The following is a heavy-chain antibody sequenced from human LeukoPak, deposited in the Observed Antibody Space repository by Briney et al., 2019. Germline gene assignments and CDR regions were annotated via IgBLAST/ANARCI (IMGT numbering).Heavy chain of an antibody. CDR2: ISYDGSNK. CDR1: GFTFSSYA. D-gene: IGHD3-22*01. J-gene: IGHJ4*02. CDR3: ARAYYDSSGAFDY. V-gene: IGHV3-30*04. Sequence: GGSLRLSCAASGFTFSSYAMHWVRQAPGKGLEWVAVISYDGSNKFYADSVKGRFTISRDNSKNTLYLQTNSLRAEDTAVYSCARAYYDSSGAFDYWGQGTLVTVSS.